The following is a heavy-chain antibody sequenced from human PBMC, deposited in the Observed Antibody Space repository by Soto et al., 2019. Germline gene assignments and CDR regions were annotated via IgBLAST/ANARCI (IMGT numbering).Heavy chain of an antibody. J-gene: IGHJ4*02. D-gene: IGHD1-26*01. CDR1: GFTFSHYG. V-gene: IGHV3-30*03. CDR2: ISYDGSNK. CDR3: ARYSGKDQWPIDY. Sequence: QVQLVESGGGVVQPGRSLRLSCAASGFTFSHYGIHWFRQAPGKGLEWLAVISYDGSNKHYADSVKGRFTVSRDNSKHTLYLQMNSLRAEDTAVYFCARYSGKDQWPIDYWGKGTLVTVSS.